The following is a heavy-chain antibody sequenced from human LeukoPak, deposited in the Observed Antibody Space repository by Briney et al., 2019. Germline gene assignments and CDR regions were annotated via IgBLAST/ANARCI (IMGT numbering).Heavy chain of an antibody. CDR3: ARDNGAVTDFDY. V-gene: IGHV3-30*03. CDR1: GFSFSDHY. Sequence: PGVSLRISCAASGFSFSDHYMDWVRQAPGRGLEWVAVISTDGRITCQADSVKGRFTISRDNSLNTLYLQMNSLRTEDTAVYYCARDNGAVTDFDYWGQGTLVTVSS. D-gene: IGHD2-15*01. CDR2: ISTDGRIT. J-gene: IGHJ4*02.